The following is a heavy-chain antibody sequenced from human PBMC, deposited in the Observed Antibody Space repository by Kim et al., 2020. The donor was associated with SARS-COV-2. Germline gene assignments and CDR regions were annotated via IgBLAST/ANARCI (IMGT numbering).Heavy chain of an antibody. CDR2: ISWNSGSI. J-gene: IGHJ4*02. CDR1: GFTFDDYA. Sequence: ALRLSCAASGFTFDDYAMHWVRQAPGKGLEWVSGISWNSGSIGYADSVKGRFTISRDNAKNSLYLQMNSLRAEDTALYFCAKDSSAGHGDYFDYWGQGTLVTVSS. CDR3: AKDSSAGHGDYFDY. D-gene: IGHD4-17*01. V-gene: IGHV3-9*01.